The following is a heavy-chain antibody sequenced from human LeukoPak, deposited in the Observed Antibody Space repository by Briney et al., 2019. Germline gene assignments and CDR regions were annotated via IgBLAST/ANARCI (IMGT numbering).Heavy chain of an antibody. CDR3: ASRSSIWSGYQDTLYYFDS. J-gene: IGHJ4*02. CDR2: IYYSGST. V-gene: IGHV4-59*01. D-gene: IGHD3-3*01. Sequence: SETLSLTCTVSGGSIRSYYWSWIPQPPGKRLEWIGHIYYSGSTNYNPSLKSRVTISVDTSKNQFSLKLSSVTAADTAVYYCASRSSIWSGYQDTLYYFDSWGQGTLVTVSS. CDR1: GGSIRSYY.